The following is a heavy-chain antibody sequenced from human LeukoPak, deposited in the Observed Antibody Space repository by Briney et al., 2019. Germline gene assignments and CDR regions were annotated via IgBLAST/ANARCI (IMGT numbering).Heavy chain of an antibody. CDR2: IIPIFGTA. V-gene: IGHV1-69*05. D-gene: IGHD3-22*01. CDR1: GGTFSSYA. Sequence: GSSVTVSCKAYGGTFSSYAISWVRQALGQGLEWMGGIIPIFGTANYAQKFQGRVTITTDESTSTAYMELSSLRSEDTAVYYCARGYGYYDSSGYYHQGNDAFDIWGQGTMVTVSS. CDR3: ARGYGYYDSSGYYHQGNDAFDI. J-gene: IGHJ3*02.